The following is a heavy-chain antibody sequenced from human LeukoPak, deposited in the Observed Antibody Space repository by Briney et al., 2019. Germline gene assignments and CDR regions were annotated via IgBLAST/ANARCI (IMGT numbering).Heavy chain of an antibody. CDR2: INHSGST. J-gene: IGHJ5*02. D-gene: IGHD6-13*01. V-gene: IGHV4-34*01. CDR3: ARAAGTRFDP. Sequence: SETLSLTCAVYGVSFSGYYWSWIRQPPGKGLEWIGEINHSGSTNYSPSLKSRVTISVDTSKNQFSLKLSSVTAADTAVYYCARAAGTRFDPWGQGTLVTVSS. CDR1: GVSFSGYY.